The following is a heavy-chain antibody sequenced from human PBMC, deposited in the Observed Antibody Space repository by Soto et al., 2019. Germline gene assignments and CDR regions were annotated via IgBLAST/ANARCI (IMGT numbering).Heavy chain of an antibody. D-gene: IGHD6-13*01. CDR2: INHSGST. J-gene: IGHJ5*02. Sequence: PSETLSLTCAVYGGSFSGYYWSWIRQPPGKGLEWIGEINHSGSTNYNPSLKSRVTISVDTSKNQFSLKLSSVTAADTAVYYCARKGLAAAATGAEHNWFDPWGQGTLVNVSS. CDR3: ARKGLAAAATGAEHNWFDP. CDR1: GGSFSGYY. V-gene: IGHV4-34*01.